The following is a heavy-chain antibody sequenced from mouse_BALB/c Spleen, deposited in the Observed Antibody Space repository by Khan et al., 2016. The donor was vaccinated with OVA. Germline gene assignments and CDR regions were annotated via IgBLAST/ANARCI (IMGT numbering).Heavy chain of an antibody. CDR3: ANLCGNTVTY. J-gene: IGHJ3*01. D-gene: IGHD2-1*01. CDR1: GLNIKDTY. V-gene: IGHV14-3*02. Sequence: MQLEESGAELVKSGASVKLSCSASGLNIKDTYIHWLKQRPEQGLEWIGRIDPPNDDSKYGPKFQAKATLTADTSSNTAYLQLSSLTSEDTAVYNGANLCGNTVTYWGQGTLVSVSA. CDR2: IDPPNDDS.